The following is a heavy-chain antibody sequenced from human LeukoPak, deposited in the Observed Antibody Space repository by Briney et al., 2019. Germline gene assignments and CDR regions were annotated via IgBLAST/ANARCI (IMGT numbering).Heavy chain of an antibody. CDR1: GFTFSSYE. J-gene: IGHJ4*02. CDR3: ARGGSSGWYYFDY. D-gene: IGHD6-19*01. Sequence: GGSLRLSCAASGFTFSSYEMNWVRQAPGKGLEWVAVISYDGSYKDYADSVKGRFTISKDNSKNTLYLQMNSLRAEDTAVYYCARGGSSGWYYFDYWGQGTLVTVSS. CDR2: ISYDGSYK. V-gene: IGHV3-30*04.